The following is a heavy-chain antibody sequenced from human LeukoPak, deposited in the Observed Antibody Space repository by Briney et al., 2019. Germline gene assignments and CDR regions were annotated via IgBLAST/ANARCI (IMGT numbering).Heavy chain of an antibody. Sequence: GRSLRLSCAASGFTFSDYYMSWIRQAPGKGLEWVSYISSSGSTIYYADSVKGRFTISRDNAKNSLYLQMNSLRAEDTAVYYCARDGVDYYGSGTPFYMDVWGKGTTVTISS. D-gene: IGHD3-10*01. CDR3: ARDGVDYYGSGTPFYMDV. J-gene: IGHJ6*03. CDR2: ISSSGSTI. V-gene: IGHV3-11*01. CDR1: GFTFSDYY.